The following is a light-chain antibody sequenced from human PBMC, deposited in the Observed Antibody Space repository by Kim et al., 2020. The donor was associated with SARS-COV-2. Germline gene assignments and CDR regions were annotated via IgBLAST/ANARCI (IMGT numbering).Light chain of an antibody. Sequence: ASVGDRVTITCRTSQRISTYLNWYQEKPGKAPKLLIYAASSLHSGVPSRFSGSGSGTDFTLTISSLQPEDFATYYCQQTYSTSITFGQGTRLEIK. CDR3: QQTYSTSIT. V-gene: IGKV1-39*01. J-gene: IGKJ5*01. CDR1: QRISTY. CDR2: AAS.